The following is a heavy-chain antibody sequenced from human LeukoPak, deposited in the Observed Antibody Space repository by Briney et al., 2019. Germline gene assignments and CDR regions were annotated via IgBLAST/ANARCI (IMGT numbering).Heavy chain of an antibody. CDR2: IYYSGST. CDR1: GGSISSSSYY. V-gene: IGHV4-39*01. D-gene: IGHD3-10*01. Sequence: SETLSLTCTVSGGSISSSSYYWGWIRQPPGKELEWIGSIYYSGSTYYNPSLKSRVTISVDTSKNQFSLKLSSVTAADTAVYYCARAQGVRGVYYYYYYGMDVWGQGTTVTVSS. CDR3: ARAQGVRGVYYYYYYGMDV. J-gene: IGHJ6*02.